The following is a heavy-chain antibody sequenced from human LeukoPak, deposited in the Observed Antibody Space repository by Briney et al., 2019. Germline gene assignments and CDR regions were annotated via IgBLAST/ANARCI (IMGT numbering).Heavy chain of an antibody. CDR1: GGTFSSYS. V-gene: IGHV1-69*04. D-gene: IGHD2-15*01. CDR2: IIPILGIA. J-gene: IGHJ3*02. Sequence: GASVKVSCKASGGTFSSYSISWVRQAPGQGLEWMGRIIPILGIANYAQKFQDRLTITADKSTSTAYMELSSLTSEDTAVYYCARDVFGYCSDSTCESNGLDIWGQGTMVTVSA. CDR3: ARDVFGYCSDSTCESNGLDI.